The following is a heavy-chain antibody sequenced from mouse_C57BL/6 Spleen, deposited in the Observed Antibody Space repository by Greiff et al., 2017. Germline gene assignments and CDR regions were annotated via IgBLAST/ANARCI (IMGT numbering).Heavy chain of an antibody. Sequence: QVQLQQSGAELVKPGASVKLSCKASGYTFTSYWLQWVKQRPGQGLEWIGEIDPSDSYTNYNQKIKGKATLTVDTSSSTAYMQLSSLTSEDSAVYYCARSPITTVVYWYFDVWGTGTTVTVSS. CDR2: IDPSDSYT. V-gene: IGHV1-50*01. D-gene: IGHD1-1*01. J-gene: IGHJ1*03. CDR1: GYTFTSYW. CDR3: ARSPITTVVYWYFDV.